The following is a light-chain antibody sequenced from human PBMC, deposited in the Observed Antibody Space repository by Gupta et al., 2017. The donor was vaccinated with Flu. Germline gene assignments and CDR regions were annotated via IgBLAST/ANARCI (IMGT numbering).Light chain of an antibody. CDR3: SSYASSDTFV. J-gene: IGLJ1*01. CDR2: EVT. V-gene: IGLV2-8*01. Sequence: SALTQPPSASGSPGPSVTSSCTGTSSDVGIYNYVSCYQQLPGKAHKLIIYEVTKRPAGVPGRFSGSKSGNTASLTVSGRKEEDEANYYCSSYASSDTFVFGTGTEVTVL. CDR1: SSDVGIYNY.